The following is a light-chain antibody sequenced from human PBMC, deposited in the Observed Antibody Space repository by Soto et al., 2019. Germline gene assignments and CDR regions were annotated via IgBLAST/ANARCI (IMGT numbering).Light chain of an antibody. J-gene: IGKJ1*01. V-gene: IGKV3-20*01. CDR3: QQYGSSPLT. CDR1: QSVTSY. Sequence: PGESATLSCRASQSVTSYLAWYQQKPGQAPRLLIYGASSRATGIPDRFSGSGSGTDFTLTISRLEPEDFAVYYCQQYGSSPLTFGQGTKVEIK. CDR2: GAS.